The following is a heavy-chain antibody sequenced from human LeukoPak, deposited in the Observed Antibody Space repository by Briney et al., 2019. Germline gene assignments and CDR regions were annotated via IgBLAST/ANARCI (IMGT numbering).Heavy chain of an antibody. CDR2: INHSGST. J-gene: IGHJ4*02. Sequence: PSETLSLTCAVYGGSFSGYYWSWIRQPPGKGLEWIGEINHSGSTNYNPSLKSRVTISVDTSKNQFSLKLSAVTAADTAVYYCAREDVRYYYDSSGWYYFDYWGQGTLVTVSS. V-gene: IGHV4-34*01. CDR1: GGSFSGYY. CDR3: AREDVRYYYDSSGWYYFDY. D-gene: IGHD3-22*01.